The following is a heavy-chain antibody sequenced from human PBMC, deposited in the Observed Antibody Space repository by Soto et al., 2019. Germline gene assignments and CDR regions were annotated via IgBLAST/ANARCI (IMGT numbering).Heavy chain of an antibody. CDR1: GYTFSSYT. V-gene: IGHV1-69*02. D-gene: IGHD3-3*01. CDR3: AAGWLRFLEWFPQPYYGMDV. CDR2: IIPIRGIA. Sequence: SLKVACNSAGYTFSSYTIICVRHTNGQGLELIGWIIPIRGIANYAQKFQERVTITRDMSTSTAYMELSSLRSEDTAVYYCAAGWLRFLEWFPQPYYGMDVWGQGTTVTV. J-gene: IGHJ6*02.